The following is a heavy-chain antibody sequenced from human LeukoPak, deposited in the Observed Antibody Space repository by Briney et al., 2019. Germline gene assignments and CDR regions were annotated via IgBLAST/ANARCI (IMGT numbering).Heavy chain of an antibody. CDR2: IYPYDSDT. CDR3: ARRKSGTGDAFDI. J-gene: IGHJ3*02. D-gene: IGHD1-7*01. CDR1: GYTFNNFW. Sequence: GESLKISCKGSGYTFNNFWIGWVRQMPGKGIEWMGIIYPYDSDTRYGPSFQGQVTISADKSISTAYLQWSSLKASDTAMYYCARRKSGTGDAFDIWGQGTMVTVSS. V-gene: IGHV5-51*01.